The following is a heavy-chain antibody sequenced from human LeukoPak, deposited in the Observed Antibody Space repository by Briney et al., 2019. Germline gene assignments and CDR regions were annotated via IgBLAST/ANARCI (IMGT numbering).Heavy chain of an antibody. V-gene: IGHV3-48*03. CDR1: GFTFSSYE. CDR3: ARDGYNYGFDY. D-gene: IGHD5-24*01. J-gene: IGHJ4*02. Sequence: PGGSLRLSCAASGFTFSSYEMNWVRQAPGKGPEWVSYISSSGTTIYYADSVKGRFTISRDNAKNSLYLQMNSLRAEDTAVYYCARDGYNYGFDYWGQGTLVTVSS. CDR2: ISSSGTTI.